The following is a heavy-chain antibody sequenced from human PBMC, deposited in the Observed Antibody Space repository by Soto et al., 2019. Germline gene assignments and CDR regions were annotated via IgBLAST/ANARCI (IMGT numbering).Heavy chain of an antibody. CDR2: ISWNSGSI. CDR3: ARGAYCGGDCHSGACDI. Sequence: GGSLRLSCAASGFTFDDYAMHWVRQAPGKGLEWVSGISWNSGSIGYADSVKGRFTISRDNAKNSLYLQMNSLRPEDTAVYYCARGAYCGGDCHSGACDIWGRGTLVTVSS. J-gene: IGHJ3*02. CDR1: GFTFDDYA. V-gene: IGHV3-9*01. D-gene: IGHD2-21*02.